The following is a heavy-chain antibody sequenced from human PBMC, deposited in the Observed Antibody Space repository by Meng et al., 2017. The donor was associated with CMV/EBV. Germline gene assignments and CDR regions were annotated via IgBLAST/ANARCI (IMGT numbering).Heavy chain of an antibody. V-gene: IGHV3-49*04. D-gene: IGHD4-11*01. CDR3: TSGFTVTIYYYYGMDV. J-gene: IGHJ6*02. CDR1: GFTFGDYA. Sequence: GGSLRLSCTASGFTFGDYAMSWVRQAPGKGQEWVGFIRSKAYGGTTEYAASVKGRFTISRDDSKSIAYLQMNSLKTEDTAVYYCTSGFTVTIYYYYGMDVWGQGTTVTVSS. CDR2: IRSKAYGGTT.